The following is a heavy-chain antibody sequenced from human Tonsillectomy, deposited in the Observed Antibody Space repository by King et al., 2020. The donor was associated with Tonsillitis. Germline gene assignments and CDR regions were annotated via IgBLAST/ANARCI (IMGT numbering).Heavy chain of an antibody. D-gene: IGHD3-10*01. CDR2: IYTGGSST. Sequence: VQLVESGGGLVQPGGSLRLSCAASGFIFSSYAMTWVRQAPGKELEWVSVIYTGGSSTYYADSVKGRFTISRDNSKNTLYLQINSLRAEDTAVYYCAKGQLSSYYNSGSFDAFDIWGQGTMVTVSS. CDR3: AKGQLSSYYNSGSFDAFDI. CDR1: GFIFSSYA. J-gene: IGHJ3*02. V-gene: IGHV3-23*03.